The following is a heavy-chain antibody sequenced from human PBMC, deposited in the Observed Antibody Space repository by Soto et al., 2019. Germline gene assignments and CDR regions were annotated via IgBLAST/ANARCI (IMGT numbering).Heavy chain of an antibody. D-gene: IGHD4-17*01. Sequence: QITLKESGPTLVKPTQTLTLTCTFSGFSLSTSGVGVGWIRQPPGKALEWLAVIYWDDTKHYNPSLKSRLSISKDXSKNQVVLTMTNMDPVDTATYYCAHKGYGDYPLDYWGQGTLVTVSS. V-gene: IGHV2-5*02. J-gene: IGHJ4*02. CDR2: IYWDDTK. CDR3: AHKGYGDYPLDY. CDR1: GFSLSTSGVG.